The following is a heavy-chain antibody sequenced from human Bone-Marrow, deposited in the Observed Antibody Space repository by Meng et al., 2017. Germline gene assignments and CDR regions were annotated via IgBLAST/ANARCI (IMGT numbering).Heavy chain of an antibody. CDR3: ARETLRMFDP. D-gene: IGHD2-15*01. CDR2: VYYTGST. J-gene: IGHJ5*02. V-gene: IGHV4-30-4*01. CDR1: GASISDGDYY. Sequence: QMQLQESGPGLVKPSQTLSLTCTVSGASISDGDYYWSWIRQPPGMGLEWIGYVYYTGSTHHNPSLKSRVTISINMSKNQFSLKLTSVTAADTAVYYCARETLRMFDPWGQGTLVTVSS.